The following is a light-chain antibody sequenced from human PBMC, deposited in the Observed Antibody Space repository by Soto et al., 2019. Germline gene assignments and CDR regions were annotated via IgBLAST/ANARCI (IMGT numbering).Light chain of an antibody. CDR1: QSISSN. CDR2: GAS. Sequence: EIVMTQSPATLSMSPGERATLSCRASQSISSNLAWYQQKPGQAPRLLIYGASTRPTGIPARFSASGSGTEFALTISSLQSEDFAVYYCQKYTDRLWTFGQGTQVEIK. CDR3: QKYTDRLWT. V-gene: IGKV3-15*01. J-gene: IGKJ1*01.